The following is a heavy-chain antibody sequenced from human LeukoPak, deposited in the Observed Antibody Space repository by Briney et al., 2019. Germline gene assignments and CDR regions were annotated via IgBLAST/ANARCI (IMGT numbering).Heavy chain of an antibody. CDR1: GFTFGDYA. V-gene: IGHV3-49*03. J-gene: IGHJ4*02. Sequence: RSLRLSCTASGFTFGDYAMSWFRQAPGKGLEWVGFIGSKAYGGTTEYAASVKGRFTISRDDSKSIAYLQMNSLKTEDTAVYYCTRESITMIVGFDYWGQGTLVTVSS. CDR3: TRESITMIVGFDY. CDR2: IGSKAYGGTT. D-gene: IGHD3-22*01.